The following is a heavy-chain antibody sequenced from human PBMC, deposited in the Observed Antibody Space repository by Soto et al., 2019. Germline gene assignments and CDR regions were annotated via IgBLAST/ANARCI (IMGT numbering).Heavy chain of an antibody. J-gene: IGHJ4*02. CDR3: ARAYFDWYYFDY. D-gene: IGHD3-9*01. V-gene: IGHV4-59*01. CDR1: GGSISSYY. CDR2: IYYSGST. Sequence: PSETLSLTCTVSGGSISSYYWSWIRQPPGKGLEGIGYIYYSGSTNYNPSLKSRVTISVDTSKNQFSLKLSSVTVADTAVYSCARAYFDWYYFDYWGQGTLVTVSS.